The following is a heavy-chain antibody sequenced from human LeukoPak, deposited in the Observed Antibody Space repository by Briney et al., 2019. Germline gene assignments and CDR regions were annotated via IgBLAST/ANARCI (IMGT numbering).Heavy chain of an antibody. Sequence: GGSLRLSCAASGFTFSSYGMHWVRQAPGKGLEWVAFIRYDGSNKYYADTVKGRFTISRDNSKNTLYLQMNSLRAEDTAVYYCAKSNVVVVPAAPVDYWGQGTLVTVSS. D-gene: IGHD2-2*01. J-gene: IGHJ4*02. CDR1: GFTFSSYG. V-gene: IGHV3-30*02. CDR2: IRYDGSNK. CDR3: AKSNVVVVPAAPVDY.